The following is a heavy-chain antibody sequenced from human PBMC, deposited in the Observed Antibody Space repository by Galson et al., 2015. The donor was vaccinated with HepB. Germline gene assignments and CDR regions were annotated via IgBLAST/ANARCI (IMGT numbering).Heavy chain of an antibody. Sequence: SLRLSCAASGFTFSTYWMHWVRQAPGKGLVWVSRINSDGRSTSYADSVKGRFTISRDNAKNTLYMQMNSLRAEDTAVYYCARDQLIWIGEGGGLMDVWGQGTSVTVSS. CDR3: ARDQLIWIGEGGGLMDV. CDR1: GFTFSTYW. V-gene: IGHV3-74*01. D-gene: IGHD3-10*01. J-gene: IGHJ6*02. CDR2: INSDGRST.